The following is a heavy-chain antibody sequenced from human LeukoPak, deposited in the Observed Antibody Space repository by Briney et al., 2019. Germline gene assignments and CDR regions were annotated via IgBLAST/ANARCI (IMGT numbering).Heavy chain of an antibody. V-gene: IGHV3-48*03. CDR1: GFTFSTSE. CDR2: ISGSSSTI. CDR3: ARGHDYNDF. J-gene: IGHJ4*02. Sequence: GGSLRLSCTASGFTFSTSEMNWVRQAPGKGLEWVSYISGSSSTIYYADSVKGRFTISRDNAKNSLYLQMNSLRAEDTAVYYCARGHDYNDFWGQGTQVTVSS.